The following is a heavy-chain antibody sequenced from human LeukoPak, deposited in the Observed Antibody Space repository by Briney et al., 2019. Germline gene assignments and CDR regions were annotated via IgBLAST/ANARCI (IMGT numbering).Heavy chain of an antibody. Sequence: SETLSLTCAVCGGSFSGYYWSWIRQPPGKGLEWIGEINHSGSTNYNPSLKSRVTISVDTSKNQFSLKLSSVTAADTAVYYCARGGFARSNYYGSGSYYNFLDYWGQGTLVTVSS. CDR2: INHSGST. CDR1: GGSFSGYY. D-gene: IGHD3-10*01. V-gene: IGHV4-34*01. CDR3: ARGGFARSNYYGSGSYYNFLDY. J-gene: IGHJ4*02.